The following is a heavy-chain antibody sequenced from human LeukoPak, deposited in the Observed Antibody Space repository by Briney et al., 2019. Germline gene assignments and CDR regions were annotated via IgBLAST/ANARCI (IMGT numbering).Heavy chain of an antibody. CDR2: VKQDGSEK. J-gene: IGHJ5*02. CDR1: GFTFSNHR. CDR3: ARGGLRYFAR. Sequence: PGGSLRLSCAASGFTFSNHRMSWVRQAPGKGLEWLANVKQDGSEKHYVDSVKGRFTISRDNAKNSLYLQMNSLSAEDTAVYYCARGGLRYFARWGQGTLVTVSS. V-gene: IGHV3-7*04. D-gene: IGHD3-16*01.